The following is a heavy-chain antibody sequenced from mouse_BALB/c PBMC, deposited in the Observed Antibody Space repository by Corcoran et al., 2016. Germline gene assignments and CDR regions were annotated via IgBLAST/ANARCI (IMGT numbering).Heavy chain of an antibody. CDR3: ARVTTYYFDY. CDR2: INTYTGEP. J-gene: IGHJ2*01. Sequence: QIQLVQSGPELKKPGETVKISCKASGYTFTNYGMNWVKQAPGKGLKWMGWINTYTGEPTYADDFKGRFAFSVETSASTAYLQINNLKNEDTATYFCARVTTYYFDYWGQGTTLTVSS. CDR1: GYTFTNYG. V-gene: IGHV9-3-1*01. D-gene: IGHD2-1*01.